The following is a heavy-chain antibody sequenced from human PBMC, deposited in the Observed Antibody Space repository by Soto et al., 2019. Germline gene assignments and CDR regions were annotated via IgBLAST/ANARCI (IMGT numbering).Heavy chain of an antibody. D-gene: IGHD5-18*01. CDR2: ISGSGAST. CDR1: GFTFSSSA. V-gene: IGHV3-23*01. Sequence: GGSLRLSCAASGFTFSSSAMTWVRQAPGKGLEWVSAISGSGASTYYADSVKGRFTISRDNSKNTLYLQMNSLGAEDTAVYYCAKDGGYSYGYSPRYYYGMDVWGQGTTVTVSS. CDR3: AKDGGYSYGYSPRYYYGMDV. J-gene: IGHJ6*02.